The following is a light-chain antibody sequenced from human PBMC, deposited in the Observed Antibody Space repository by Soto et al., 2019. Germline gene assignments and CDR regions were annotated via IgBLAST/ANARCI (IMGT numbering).Light chain of an antibody. CDR2: DAS. CDR3: QQYNSYSPYT. J-gene: IGKJ2*01. Sequence: DIQMTQSPSTLSASVGDRVTITCRASQSISSWLAWYQQKPGKAPKLLIYDASSLESGVPSRFSGSASGTEFTLTISSLQPDDFATYYCQQYNSYSPYTLGQGTKLEIK. V-gene: IGKV1-5*01. CDR1: QSISSW.